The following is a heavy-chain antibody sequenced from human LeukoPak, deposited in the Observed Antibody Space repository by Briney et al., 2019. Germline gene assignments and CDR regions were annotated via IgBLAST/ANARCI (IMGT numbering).Heavy chain of an antibody. CDR1: GGSISSSSYY. V-gene: IGHV4-39*01. J-gene: IGHJ5*02. Sequence: SETLSLTCTVSGGSISSSSYYWGWIRQPPGKGLEWIGSIYYSGSTYYNPSLKSRVTISVDTSKNQFSVKLSSVTAADTAVYYCARHLDWFDPWGQGTLVTVSS. CDR3: ARHLDWFDP. CDR2: IYYSGST.